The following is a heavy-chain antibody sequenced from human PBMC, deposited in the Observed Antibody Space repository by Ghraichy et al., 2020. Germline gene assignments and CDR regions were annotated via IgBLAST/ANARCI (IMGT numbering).Heavy chain of an antibody. D-gene: IGHD3/OR15-3a*01. CDR1: GFTFRRSA. CDR3: ARWSSPPMDDFYYNGMDV. Sequence: GGSLRLSCAASGFTFRRSAMHWVRQAPGKGLEYVSAIAGNGDKTYYATSVKGRFTISRDNSNNTLYLQMGSLRPEDMGVYYCARWSSPPMDDFYYNGMDVWGQGTTVTVSS. V-gene: IGHV3-64*01. CDR2: IAGNGDKT. J-gene: IGHJ6*02.